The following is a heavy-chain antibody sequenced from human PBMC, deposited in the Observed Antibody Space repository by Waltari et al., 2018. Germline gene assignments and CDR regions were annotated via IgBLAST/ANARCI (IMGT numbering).Heavy chain of an antibody. Sequence: QVQLQESGPGLVKPSETLSLTCTVSGGSISSYYWSWIRQPPGKGLEWIGYIYYSGSTNYNPSLKSRVTISVDTSKNQFSLKLSSVTAADTAVYYCARDYGSVYGMDVWGQGTTVTVSS. CDR1: GGSISSYY. V-gene: IGHV4-59*01. J-gene: IGHJ6*02. CDR2: IYYSGST. CDR3: ARDYGSVYGMDV. D-gene: IGHD3-10*01.